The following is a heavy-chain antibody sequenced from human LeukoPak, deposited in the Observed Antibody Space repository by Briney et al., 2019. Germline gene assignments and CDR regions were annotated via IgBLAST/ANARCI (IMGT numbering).Heavy chain of an antibody. CDR2: IHTRGTT. D-gene: IGHD1-14*01. CDR1: GSSISSGVYY. Sequence: SETLSLTCTVSGSSISSGVYYWSWIRQPAGKGLEWIGRIHTRGTTNYNPSLKSRVTISVDTPKSQFSLNLSSVTAADTGVYYCARGRRSHRFDPWGQGTLVTVSS. J-gene: IGHJ5*02. CDR3: ARGRRSHRFDP. V-gene: IGHV4-61*02.